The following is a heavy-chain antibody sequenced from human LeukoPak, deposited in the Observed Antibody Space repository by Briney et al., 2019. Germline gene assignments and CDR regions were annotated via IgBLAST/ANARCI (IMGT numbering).Heavy chain of an antibody. Sequence: PGGSLRLSCAASGFTFSSYSMNWVRQAPGKGLEWVSSISSSSSYIYYADSVKGRFTISRDNAENSLYLQMNSLRAEDTAVYYCARDSPMTTVTTTYLNIWGQGTMVTVSS. CDR2: ISSSSSYI. CDR1: GFTFSSYS. J-gene: IGHJ3*02. V-gene: IGHV3-21*01. D-gene: IGHD4-17*01. CDR3: ARDSPMTTVTTTYLNI.